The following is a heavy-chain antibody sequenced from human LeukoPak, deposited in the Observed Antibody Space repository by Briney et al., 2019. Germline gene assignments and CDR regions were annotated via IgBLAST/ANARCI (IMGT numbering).Heavy chain of an antibody. Sequence: GGSLRLSCASSGSTFNKYAMTWVRRAPGKGLEWVSSITASGDSTYCADSVKGRFTISRDNSKNTLYLQLSSLRPEVTAVYYCARDYPTSGIVTISDYWGQGSLVTVSS. D-gene: IGHD1-1*01. V-gene: IGHV3-23*01. J-gene: IGHJ4*02. CDR1: GSTFNKYA. CDR2: ITASGDST. CDR3: ARDYPTSGIVTISDY.